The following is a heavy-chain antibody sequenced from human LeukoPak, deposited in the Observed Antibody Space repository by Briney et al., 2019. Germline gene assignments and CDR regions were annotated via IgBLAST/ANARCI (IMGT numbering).Heavy chain of an antibody. J-gene: IGHJ4*02. CDR3: APLTTVEPFDY. V-gene: IGHV1-2*02. CDR2: INPNNGGT. D-gene: IGHD4-23*01. Sequence: VASVKVSCKASGYTFTGYYMHWVRQAPGQGLEWMGWINPNNGGTNYAQKFQGRVTVTRDTSISTAYMELSRLRPDDTAVYYCAPLTTVEPFDYWGQGTLVTVSS. CDR1: GYTFTGYY.